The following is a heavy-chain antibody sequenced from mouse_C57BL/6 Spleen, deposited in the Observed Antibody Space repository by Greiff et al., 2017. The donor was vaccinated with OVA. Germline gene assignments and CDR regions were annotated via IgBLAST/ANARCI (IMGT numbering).Heavy chain of an antibody. D-gene: IGHD1-1*01. J-gene: IGHJ3*01. Sequence: VQLQQSGPELVKPGASVKISCKASGYAFSSSWMNWVKQRPGKGLEWIGRIYPGDGDTNYNGKFKGKATLTADKSSSTAYMQLSSLTSEDSAVYFCARGATTVVATPFAYWGQGTLVTVSA. CDR2: IYPGDGDT. CDR3: ARGATTVVATPFAY. V-gene: IGHV1-82*01. CDR1: GYAFSSSW.